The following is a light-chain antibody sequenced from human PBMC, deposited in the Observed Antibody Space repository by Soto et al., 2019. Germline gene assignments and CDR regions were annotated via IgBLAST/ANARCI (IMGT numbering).Light chain of an antibody. CDR2: GAS. V-gene: IGKV1-5*01. CDR3: QHHNSYSHT. J-gene: IGKJ1*01. Sequence: DIQLTQSPPTLSASVGDRVTITCRASQSIRYYLAWYQQMPGKAPKLLIYGASSLQSGVPSRFSGSGSGTEFTLTISSLQPDDFATYFCQHHNSYSHTFGQGNKVEIK. CDR1: QSIRYY.